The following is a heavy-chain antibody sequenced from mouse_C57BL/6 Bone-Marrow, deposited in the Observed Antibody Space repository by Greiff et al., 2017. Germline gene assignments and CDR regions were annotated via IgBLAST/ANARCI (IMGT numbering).Heavy chain of an antibody. Sequence: EVQLVESGGGLVQPGGSMKLSCVASGFTFSNYWMNWVRQSPEQGLEWVAQIRLKSDNYATHYAESVKGRFTISRDESKSSVYLQMNKLRAEDTGIYYYTAGTTVVAHYYAMDYWGQGTSVTVSA. CDR3: TAGTTVVAHYYAMDY. CDR1: GFTFSNYW. V-gene: IGHV6-3*01. D-gene: IGHD1-1*01. J-gene: IGHJ4*01. CDR2: IRLKSDNYAT.